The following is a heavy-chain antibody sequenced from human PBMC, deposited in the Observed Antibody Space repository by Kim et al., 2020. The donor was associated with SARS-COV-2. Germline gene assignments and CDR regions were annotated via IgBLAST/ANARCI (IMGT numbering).Heavy chain of an antibody. V-gene: IGHV1-18*01. CDR2: ISTYNGNT. D-gene: IGHD3-10*01. CDR1: GYPFDSYS. CDR3: ARYHNQGNWFDP. J-gene: IGHJ5*02. Sequence: ASVKVSCKTSGYPFDSYSIGWIRQAPGQGLEWMGWISTYNGNTDFAQKFRGRLTMTKDTPATTVYMELRSLRSDDTAVYYCARYHNQGNWFDPWGQGTLVTVTS.